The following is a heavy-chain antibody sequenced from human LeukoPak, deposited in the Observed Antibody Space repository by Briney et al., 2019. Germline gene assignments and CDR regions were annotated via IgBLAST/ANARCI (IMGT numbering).Heavy chain of an antibody. D-gene: IGHD1-26*01. J-gene: IGHJ6*02. CDR2: IYYSGST. Sequence: PSETLSLTCAVYGGSFSGYYRSWIRQPPGKGPEWIGSIYYSGSTYYNPSLKSRVTISVDTSKNQFSLKLSSVTAADTAVYYCAGVVGATLMGYYYYGMDVWGQGTTVTVSS. V-gene: IGHV4-34*01. CDR1: GGSFSGYY. CDR3: AGVVGATLMGYYYYGMDV.